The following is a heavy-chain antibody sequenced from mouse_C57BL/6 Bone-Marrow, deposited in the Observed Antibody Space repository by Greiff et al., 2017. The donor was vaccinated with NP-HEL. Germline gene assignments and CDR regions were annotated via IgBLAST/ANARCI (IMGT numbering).Heavy chain of an antibody. Sequence: VQLQQSGPELVKPGASVKIPCKASGYTFTDYNMDWVKQSHGKSLEWIGDINPNNGGTIYNQKFKGKATLPVDKSSSTAYMELRSLTSEDTAVYYCARRGDYDGGDYSAMDYWGQGTSVTVSS. CDR1: GYTFTDYN. D-gene: IGHD2-4*01. J-gene: IGHJ4*01. CDR3: ARRGDYDGGDYSAMDY. V-gene: IGHV1-18*01. CDR2: INPNNGGT.